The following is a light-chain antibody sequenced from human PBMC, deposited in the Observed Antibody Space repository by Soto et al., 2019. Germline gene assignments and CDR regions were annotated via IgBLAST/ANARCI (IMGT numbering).Light chain of an antibody. Sequence: IVLTQSPATLSLSPGEGATLSCRAGQSVSSYLAWYQQKPGQAPRLLIYDASNRATGIPARFSGSGSGTDFTLTISSLEPEDFAVYYCQQRSNWPWTFGQGTKVDI. J-gene: IGKJ1*01. CDR3: QQRSNWPWT. CDR2: DAS. CDR1: QSVSSY. V-gene: IGKV3-11*01.